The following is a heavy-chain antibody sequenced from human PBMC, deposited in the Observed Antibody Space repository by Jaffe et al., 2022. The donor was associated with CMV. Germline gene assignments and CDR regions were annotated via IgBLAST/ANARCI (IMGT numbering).Heavy chain of an antibody. Sequence: EVQLVESGGGLVKPGRSLRLSCRGSGFTFGGYGMSWVRQAPGKGLEWVGFVRNNAYGGTTEYAASVKGRFSISRDDSNSVAYLEMTNLKTDDTGVYYCSRDLYPAGDYWGQGTLVIVSS. CDR1: GFTFGGYG. CDR2: VRNNAYGGTT. J-gene: IGHJ4*02. V-gene: IGHV3-49*04. CDR3: SRDLYPAGDY.